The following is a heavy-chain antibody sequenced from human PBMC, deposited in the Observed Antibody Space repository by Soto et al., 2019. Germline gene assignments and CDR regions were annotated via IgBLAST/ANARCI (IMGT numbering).Heavy chain of an antibody. D-gene: IGHD6-13*01. J-gene: IGHJ6*02. CDR2: IYYSGST. CDR3: ARHARAGPSAFF. Sequence: SETLSLTCTVSNDSITTTSYFWAWIRQTPGKGLEWLGSIYYSGSTYYNPSLQSRVTISVVTSKSQFSLKVRSVTAADAAIYYCARHARAGPSAFFRAQGTTVTVSS. CDR1: NDSITTTSYF. V-gene: IGHV4-39*01.